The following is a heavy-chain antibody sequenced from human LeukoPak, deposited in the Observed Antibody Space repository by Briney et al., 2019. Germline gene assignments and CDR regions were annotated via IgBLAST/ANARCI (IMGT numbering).Heavy chain of an antibody. CDR1: GGSISSSSYY. J-gene: IGHJ6*03. CDR3: ARGYCSGGSCYSYYYYNYMDV. CDR2: ISYSGST. V-gene: IGHV4-39*07. D-gene: IGHD2-15*01. Sequence: SETLSLTCTASGGSISSSSYYWGWIRQPPGKGLEWIGSISYSGSTYYNPSLKSRVTISVDTSKNQFSLKLSSVTAADTAVYYCARGYCSGGSCYSYYYYNYMDVWGKGTTVTVSS.